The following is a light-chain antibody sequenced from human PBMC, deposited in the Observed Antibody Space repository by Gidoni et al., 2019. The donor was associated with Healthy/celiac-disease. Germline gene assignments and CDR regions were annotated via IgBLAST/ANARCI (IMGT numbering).Light chain of an antibody. CDR2: PDS. CDR1: TLGDKY. J-gene: IGLJ2*01. Sequence: SYEMTQPPSVSVSPGQTASITCSGDTLGDKYACWYQQKPGQSPLLVIYPDSKLPSWIPERFSCSNSGNTATLTISGTQAMDEADYYCQAWDSSTVVFGGGTKLTVL. CDR3: QAWDSSTVV. V-gene: IGLV3-1*01.